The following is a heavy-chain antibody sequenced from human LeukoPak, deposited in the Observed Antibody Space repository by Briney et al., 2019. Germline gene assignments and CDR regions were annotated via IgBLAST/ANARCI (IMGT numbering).Heavy chain of an antibody. D-gene: IGHD2/OR15-2a*01. CDR1: GGSFSGYF. J-gene: IGHJ4*02. Sequence: PSETLSLTCAVYGGSFSGYFWSWIRQSPEKGLEWIAKISHGGIATYNPSLKSSVTISVDTSMNHFYLEVTSVTAADTAVYYCARRPYGNSVYYFDFWGQGILVTVSS. V-gene: IGHV4-34*01. CDR3: ARRPYGNSVYYFDF. CDR2: ISHGGIA.